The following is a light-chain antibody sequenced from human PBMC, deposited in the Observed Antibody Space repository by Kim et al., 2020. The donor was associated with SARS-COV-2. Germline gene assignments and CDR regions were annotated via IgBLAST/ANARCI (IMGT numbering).Light chain of an antibody. J-gene: IGLJ2*01. Sequence: SSELTQDPAVSVALGQTVRITCQGDSLRSYYATWYQQKPGQAPKVVIYGKNNRPSGVPDRFSGSSSGNTASLTITGAQAEDEADYYCNSRDSNGYVV. CDR2: GKN. CDR1: SLRSYY. V-gene: IGLV3-19*01. CDR3: NSRDSNGYVV.